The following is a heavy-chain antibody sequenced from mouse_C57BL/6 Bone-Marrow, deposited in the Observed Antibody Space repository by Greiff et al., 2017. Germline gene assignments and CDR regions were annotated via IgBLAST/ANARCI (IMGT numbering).Heavy chain of an antibody. CDR3: ANNWDSYYFDY. J-gene: IGHJ2*01. CDR1: GYTFTSYW. Sequence: VQLVESGAELAKPGASVKLSCKASGYTFTSYWMHWVKQRPGQGLEWIGYINPSSGYTKYNQKFKDKATLTADTSSSTAYMQLSSLTYEDSAVYYCANNWDSYYFDYWGQGTTLTVSA. V-gene: IGHV1-7*01. D-gene: IGHD4-1*01. CDR2: INPSSGYT.